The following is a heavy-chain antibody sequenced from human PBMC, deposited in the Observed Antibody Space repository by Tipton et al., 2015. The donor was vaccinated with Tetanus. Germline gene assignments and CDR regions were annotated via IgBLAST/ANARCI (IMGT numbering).Heavy chain of an antibody. CDR3: ARTPDYYYGMDV. CDR1: GGSVRSGSYY. V-gene: IGHV4-61*01. J-gene: IGHJ6*02. CDR2: ISYSGST. Sequence: TLSLTCTVSGGSVRSGSYYWNWIRQPPGKGLEWIGYISYSGSTNSNYSLKSRITISQDTSKNQFSLKLTSVTAADTAVYFCARTPDYYYGMDVWGQGTTVTVSS.